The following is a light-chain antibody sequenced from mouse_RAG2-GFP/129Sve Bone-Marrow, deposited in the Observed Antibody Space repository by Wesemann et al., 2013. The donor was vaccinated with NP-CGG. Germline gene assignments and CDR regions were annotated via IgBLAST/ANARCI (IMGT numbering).Light chain of an antibody. CDR2: SAS. CDR1: QNVGTN. J-gene: IGKJ5*01. CDR3: QQYNSYPLLT. V-gene: IGKV6-15*01. Sequence: DIVMTQSQKFMSTSVGDRVSVTCKASQNVGTNVAWYQQKPGQSPKALIYSASYRYSGVPDRFTGSGSGQISPLTISNVQSEDLAEYFCQQYNSYPLLTFGAGTKLELK.